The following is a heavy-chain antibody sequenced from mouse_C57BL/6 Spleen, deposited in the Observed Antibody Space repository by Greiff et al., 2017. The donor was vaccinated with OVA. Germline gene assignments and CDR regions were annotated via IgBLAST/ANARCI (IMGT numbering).Heavy chain of an antibody. D-gene: IGHD2-5*01. Sequence: VQGVESGAELAKPGASVKLSCKASGYTFTSYWMHWVKQRPGQGLEWIGYINPSSGYTKYNQKFKDKATLTADKSSSTAYMQLSSLTYEDSAVYYCARRDSNTGGYWYFDVWGTGTTVTVSS. CDR2: INPSSGYT. CDR3: ARRDSNTGGYWYFDV. CDR1: GYTFTSYW. J-gene: IGHJ1*03. V-gene: IGHV1-7*01.